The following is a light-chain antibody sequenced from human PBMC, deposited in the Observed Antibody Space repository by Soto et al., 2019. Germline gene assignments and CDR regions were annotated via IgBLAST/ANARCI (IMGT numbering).Light chain of an antibody. CDR1: QSVSDN. CDR3: QQYHKWPPST. J-gene: IGKJ1*01. Sequence: ERVMTQYPATLSVSPGERFTLSCRSSQSVSDNLAWYQQKPGQAPRLLIYGDSTRATGIPAGFSGSGSGTEFTLTISSLQSEDVAVYYCQQYHKWPPSTFGQGTKVDIK. V-gene: IGKV3D-15*01. CDR2: GDS.